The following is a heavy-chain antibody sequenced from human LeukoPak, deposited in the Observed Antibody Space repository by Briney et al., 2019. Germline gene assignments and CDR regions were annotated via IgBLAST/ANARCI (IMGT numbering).Heavy chain of an antibody. Sequence: GGSLRLSCAASGFTVSTNYVSWVRQAPGKGLEWVSSISSSSSYIYYADSVKGRFTISRDNAKNSLYLQMNSLRAEDTAVYYCARGRYSSALGFDYWGQGTLVTVSS. D-gene: IGHD6-19*01. CDR2: ISSSSSYI. CDR1: GFTVSTNY. CDR3: ARGRYSSALGFDY. J-gene: IGHJ4*02. V-gene: IGHV3-21*01.